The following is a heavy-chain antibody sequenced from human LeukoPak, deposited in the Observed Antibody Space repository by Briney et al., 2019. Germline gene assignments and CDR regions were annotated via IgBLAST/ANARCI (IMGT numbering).Heavy chain of an antibody. D-gene: IGHD3-10*01. CDR1: GYSFTSYW. Sequence: GESLKISCKGSGYSFTSYWIGWVRQMPGKGLDWMGIIYPGDSDTRYSPSLQGQVTISADKSISTAYLQWSSLKASDTALYYCARQRDYGSGNFPFDYWGQGALVAVSS. CDR2: IYPGDSDT. J-gene: IGHJ4*02. V-gene: IGHV5-51*01. CDR3: ARQRDYGSGNFPFDY.